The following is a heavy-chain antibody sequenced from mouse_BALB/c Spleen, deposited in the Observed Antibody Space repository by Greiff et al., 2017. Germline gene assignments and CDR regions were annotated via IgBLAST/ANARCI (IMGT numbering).Heavy chain of an antibody. CDR3: ARPLLRLGGFDY. D-gene: IGHD1-2*01. CDR1: GYTFTSYT. V-gene: IGHV1-4*02. Sequence: QVQLQQSAAELARPGASVKMSCKASGYTFTSYTMHWVKQRPGQGLEWIGYINPSSGYTEYNQKFKDKTTLTADKSSSTAYMQLSSLTSEDSAVYYCARPLLRLGGFDYWGQGTTLTVSS. CDR2: INPSSGYT. J-gene: IGHJ2*01.